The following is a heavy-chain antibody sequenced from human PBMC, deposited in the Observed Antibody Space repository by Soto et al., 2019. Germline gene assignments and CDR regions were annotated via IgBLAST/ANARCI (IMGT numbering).Heavy chain of an antibody. J-gene: IGHJ4*02. CDR1: GGSISSGGYS. Sequence: PSETLSLTCAVSGGSISSGGYSWSWIRQPPGKGLEWIGYIYHSGSTYYNPSLKSRVTISVDRSKNQFSLKLSSVTAADTAVYYGARAGDYYDSSGPSLDYWGQGTLVTVSS. V-gene: IGHV4-30-2*01. D-gene: IGHD3-22*01. CDR3: ARAGDYYDSSGPSLDY. CDR2: IYHSGST.